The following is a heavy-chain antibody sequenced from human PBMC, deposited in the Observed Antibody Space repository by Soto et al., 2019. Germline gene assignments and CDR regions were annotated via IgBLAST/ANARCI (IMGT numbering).Heavy chain of an antibody. CDR3: ARGGHDSSADALDF. J-gene: IGHJ3*01. CDR1: RYTFTSFG. D-gene: IGHD3-22*01. CDR2: ISAYNGNT. V-gene: IGHV1-18*01. Sequence: ASVKVSCKASRYTFTSFGIIWVRQAPGQGLEWMGWISAYNGNTNYAQRVQGRVTMRTDTSTSTAYMELRSLRSYDTAVYYCARGGHDSSADALDFWGQGTMVTVSS.